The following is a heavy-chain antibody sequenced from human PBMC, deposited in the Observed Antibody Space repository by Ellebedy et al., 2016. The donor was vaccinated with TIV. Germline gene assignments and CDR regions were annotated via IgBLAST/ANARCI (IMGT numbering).Heavy chain of an antibody. D-gene: IGHD3-10*01. CDR3: ARGGYGSGRHGRAALNWFDP. J-gene: IGHJ5*02. CDR1: GYTFTSYG. V-gene: IGHV1-18*01. Sequence: ASVKVSCXASGYTFTSYGISWVRQAPGQGLEWMGWISAYNGNTNYAQKLQGRVTMTTDTSTSTAYMELRSLRSDDTAVYYCARGGYGSGRHGRAALNWFDPWGQGTLVTVSS. CDR2: ISAYNGNT.